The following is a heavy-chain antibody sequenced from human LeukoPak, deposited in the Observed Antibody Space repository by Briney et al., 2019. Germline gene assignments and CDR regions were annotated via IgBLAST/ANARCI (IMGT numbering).Heavy chain of an antibody. CDR3: ARQDYYDSSSPRYYYMDV. D-gene: IGHD3-22*01. Sequence: ASVKVSCKASGYTFTGYYMHWVRQAPGQGLEWMGWINPNSGGTNYAQKFQGRVTMTRDTSISTAYMELSRLRSDDTAVYYCARQDYYDSSSPRYYYMDVWGKGTTVTISS. V-gene: IGHV1-2*02. CDR1: GYTFTGYY. CDR2: INPNSGGT. J-gene: IGHJ6*03.